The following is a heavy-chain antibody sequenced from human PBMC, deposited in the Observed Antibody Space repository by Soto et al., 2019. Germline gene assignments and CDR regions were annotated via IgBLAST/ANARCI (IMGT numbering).Heavy chain of an antibody. Sequence: QVQLVQSGAEVKKPGSSVKVSCKASGGTFSSYAISWVRQAPGQGLEWMGGIIAIFGTANYAQKFQGRVTITADKSTSTVYRERSRLRSKDTAVYYWARVRVAAAGDYYDGMDVWGQGTTVTVSS. CDR2: IIAIFGTA. D-gene: IGHD6-13*01. V-gene: IGHV1-69*06. J-gene: IGHJ6*02. CDR1: GGTFSSYA. CDR3: ARVRVAAAGDYYDGMDV.